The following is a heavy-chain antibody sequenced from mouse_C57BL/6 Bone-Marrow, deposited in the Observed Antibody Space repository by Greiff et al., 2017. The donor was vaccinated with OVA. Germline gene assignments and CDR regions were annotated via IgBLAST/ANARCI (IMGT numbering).Heavy chain of an antibody. V-gene: IGHV1-15*01. CDR3: TRTSYRNTGFAY. CDR1: GYTFTDYE. D-gene: IGHD2-14*01. Sequence: QVQLQQSGAELVRPGASVTLSCKASGYTFTDYEMHWVKQTPVHGLEWIGAIDPETGGTAYNQKFKGKAILTADNSSSTAYMELRSLTSEDSAVYYCTRTSYRNTGFAYWGQGTLVTVSA. CDR2: IDPETGGT. J-gene: IGHJ3*01.